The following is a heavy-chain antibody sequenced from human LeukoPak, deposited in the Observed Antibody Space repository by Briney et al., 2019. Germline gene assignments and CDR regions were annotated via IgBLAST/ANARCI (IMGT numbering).Heavy chain of an antibody. J-gene: IGHJ4*02. Sequence: PSETLSLTCTVSGGSISSFYWSWIRQPPGKGLEWIGYIYYSGTTNYNPSLKSRVTISVDTSKNQFSLKLSSVTAADTAVYYCARGVYIAAAQYGYWGQGTLVTVSS. V-gene: IGHV4-59*01. CDR2: IYYSGTT. CDR1: GGSISSFY. D-gene: IGHD6-13*01. CDR3: ARGVYIAAAQYGY.